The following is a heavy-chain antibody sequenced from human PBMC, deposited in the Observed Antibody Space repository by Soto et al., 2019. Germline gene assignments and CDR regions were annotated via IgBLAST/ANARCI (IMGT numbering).Heavy chain of an antibody. CDR2: IYYSGST. Sequence: PSETLSLTCTVSGGSISSYYWSWIRQPPGKGLEWIGYIYYSGSTNYNPSLKSRVTISVDTSKNQFSLKLSSVTAADTAVYYCARPVLVPAAPALGPWGQGTLVTVSS. V-gene: IGHV4-59*08. CDR1: GGSISSYY. J-gene: IGHJ5*02. CDR3: ARPVLVPAAPALGP. D-gene: IGHD2-2*01.